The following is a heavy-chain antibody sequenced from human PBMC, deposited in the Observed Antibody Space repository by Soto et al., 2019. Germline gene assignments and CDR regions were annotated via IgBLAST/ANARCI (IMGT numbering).Heavy chain of an antibody. J-gene: IGHJ4*02. Sequence: SETLSLTCTVSGGSISSSDHYWGWIRQPPGKGLEWIGSIYYGGSTYYNPSLKSRVAISVDTSKNQFSLKLSSVTVADTAVYYCARVRFRGYYPFASWGPGTMVTVSS. CDR1: GGSISSSDHY. D-gene: IGHD3-22*01. CDR3: ARVRFRGYYPFAS. CDR2: IYYGGST. V-gene: IGHV4-39*01.